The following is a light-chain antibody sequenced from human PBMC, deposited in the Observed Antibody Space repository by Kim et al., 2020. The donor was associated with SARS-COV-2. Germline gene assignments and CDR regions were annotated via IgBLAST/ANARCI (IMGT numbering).Light chain of an antibody. CDR3: QQRSNWVLT. CDR1: QSVSTY. Sequence: LSPGERATLSCKASQSVSTYVAWYQQKPGQAPRLLIYDASNRATGIPARFSGSGSGTDFTLTICSLEPEDFAVYYCQQRSNWVLTFGGGTKVDIK. J-gene: IGKJ4*01. CDR2: DAS. V-gene: IGKV3-11*01.